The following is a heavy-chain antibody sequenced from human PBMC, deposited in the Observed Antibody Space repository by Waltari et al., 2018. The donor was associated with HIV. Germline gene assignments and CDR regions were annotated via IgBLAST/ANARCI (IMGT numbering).Heavy chain of an antibody. CDR2: ISGEGDTT. V-gene: IGHV3-23*01. J-gene: IGHJ5*01. Sequence: EVHLLESGGGLVKPGGSLRLSCAASDFSLSTYAMSWVRQAPGKGLEWVSSISGEGDTTYYADSGKGRFTISRDNSKNTLSLQMNSLRGEDTAVYYCAKGVTYDLLTGFSPLDSWGQGTLVTVSS. D-gene: IGHD3-9*01. CDR3: AKGVTYDLLTGFSPLDS. CDR1: DFSLSTYA.